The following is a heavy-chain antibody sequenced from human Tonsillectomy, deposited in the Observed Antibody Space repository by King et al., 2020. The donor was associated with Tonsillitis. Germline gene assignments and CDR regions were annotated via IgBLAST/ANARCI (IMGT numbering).Heavy chain of an antibody. J-gene: IGHJ2*01. Sequence: QLVQSGTEVKKPGASVKVSCKASGYTFNNYGIIWVRQAPGQGLEWMGWISTDIGNTNYAQKVQGRITLTTDTSTSTAYMELRSLRSDDTAVYCCTRESNIQPWYLDLWGRGTLVTVSS. CDR2: ISTDIGNT. V-gene: IGHV1-18*01. D-gene: IGHD2/OR15-2a*01. CDR1: GYTFNNYG. CDR3: TRESNIQPWYLDL.